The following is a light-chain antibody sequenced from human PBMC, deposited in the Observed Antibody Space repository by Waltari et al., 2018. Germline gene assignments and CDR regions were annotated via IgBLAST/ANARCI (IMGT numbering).Light chain of an antibody. V-gene: IGKV1-NL1*01. CDR2: AAS. CDR3: QQYYSTPHT. J-gene: IGKJ1*01. CDR1: QGISNS. Sequence: TCRGSQGISNSLAWYHQKPGKGPKLLLYAASRLQGGVPPRFSGSGSGTDYTLTISSLQPEDIATYYCQQYYSTPHTFGQGTKVEI.